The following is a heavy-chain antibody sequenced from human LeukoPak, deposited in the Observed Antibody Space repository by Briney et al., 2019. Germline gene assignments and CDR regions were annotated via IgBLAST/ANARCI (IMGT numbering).Heavy chain of an antibody. V-gene: IGHV3-74*01. D-gene: IGHD3-3*01. CDR2: INGDGSTT. Sequence: PGGSLRLSCAASGFSFSTYWMHWVRQAPGEGLLWVSRINGDGSTTNYADSVKGRFTISRDNAKNTLYLQMNSLRAEDTAVYYCARATPYYDFWSGYLEYWGQGTLVTVSS. J-gene: IGHJ4*02. CDR1: GFSFSTYW. CDR3: ARATPYYDFWSGYLEY.